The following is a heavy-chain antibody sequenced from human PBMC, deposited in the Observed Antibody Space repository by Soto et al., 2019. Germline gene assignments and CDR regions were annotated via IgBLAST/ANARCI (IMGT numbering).Heavy chain of an antibody. Sequence: SETLSLTCAVYGGSFSGYYWSWIRQPPGKGLEWIGEINHSGSTNYNPSLKSRVTISVDTSKNQFSLKLSSVTAADTAVYYCAREHGVDGMDVWGQGTTVTVSS. CDR3: AREHGVDGMDV. V-gene: IGHV4-34*01. D-gene: IGHD2-8*01. CDR2: INHSGST. CDR1: GGSFSGYY. J-gene: IGHJ6*02.